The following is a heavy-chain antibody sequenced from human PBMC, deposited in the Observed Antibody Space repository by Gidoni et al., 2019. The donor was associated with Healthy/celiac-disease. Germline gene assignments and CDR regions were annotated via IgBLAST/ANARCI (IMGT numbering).Heavy chain of an antibody. Sequence: VQLVQSGAQVKKSGAAVKVSCKAPGYTLTELSMHWGRQAPGKGLEWMGGFDAEDGETIYAQKFQSRVTMTEDTSTDTAYMELSSLRSEDTAVYYCATHAGGSAAAGASIAFDIWGQGTMVTVSS. CDR2: FDAEDGET. CDR1: GYTLTELS. V-gene: IGHV1-24*01. J-gene: IGHJ3*02. CDR3: ATHAGGSAAAGASIAFDI. D-gene: IGHD6-13*01.